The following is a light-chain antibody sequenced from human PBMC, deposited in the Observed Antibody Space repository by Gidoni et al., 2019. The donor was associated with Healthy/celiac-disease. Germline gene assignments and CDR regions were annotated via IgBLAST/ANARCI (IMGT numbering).Light chain of an antibody. CDR1: QSLLHSNGYNY. Sequence: IVVAPVSLSLPVTPGEPASLSCRSSQSLLHSNGYNYLDWYLQKPGQSPQLLIYLGSNRASGVPDRFSGSGSGTDFTLKISRVEAEDVGVYYCMQALQTPRTFGQGTKVEIK. V-gene: IGKV2-28*01. J-gene: IGKJ1*01. CDR2: LGS. CDR3: MQALQTPRT.